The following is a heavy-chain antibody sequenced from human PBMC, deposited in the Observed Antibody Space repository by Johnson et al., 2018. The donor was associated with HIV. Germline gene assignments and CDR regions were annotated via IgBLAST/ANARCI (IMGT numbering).Heavy chain of an antibody. CDR3: AKGGSLTQDAPFDI. Sequence: VQLVESGGGVVQPGRSLRLSCAASGFTFSSYGMHWVRQAPGKGLEWVAVIWYDGSNKYYADSVKGRLTISRDNSKNTLYLQMNSLRAEDTAVYYCAKGGSLTQDAPFDIWGQGTMVTVSS. V-gene: IGHV3-33*06. CDR2: IWYDGSNK. CDR1: GFTFSSYG. J-gene: IGHJ3*02. D-gene: IGHD1-14*01.